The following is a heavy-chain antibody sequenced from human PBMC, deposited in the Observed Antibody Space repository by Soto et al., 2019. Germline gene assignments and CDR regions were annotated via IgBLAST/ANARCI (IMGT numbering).Heavy chain of an antibody. Sequence: QVHLVQSGAEVKKPGSSVKVSCKASGGTFNNYAISWVRQAPGLGLEWMGGIIPIFGTAKYAQKFQGRVTISADESTSTVYMYLSSLRSEDTAVYSCARAQDYGGPYFDYWGQGTLVTVFS. D-gene: IGHD4-17*01. CDR1: GGTFNNYA. V-gene: IGHV1-69*12. J-gene: IGHJ4*02. CDR2: IIPIFGTA. CDR3: ARAQDYGGPYFDY.